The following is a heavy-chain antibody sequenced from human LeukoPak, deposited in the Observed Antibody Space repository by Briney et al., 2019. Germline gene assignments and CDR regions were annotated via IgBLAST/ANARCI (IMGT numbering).Heavy chain of an antibody. CDR1: GGSISSGGYY. J-gene: IGHJ2*01. CDR3: ARSRFLEWLPLWYFDL. V-gene: IGHV4-30-2*01. CDR2: IYHSGST. D-gene: IGHD3-3*01. Sequence: PSETLSLTCTVSGGSISSGGYYWSWIRQPPGKGLEWIGYIYHSGSTYYNPSLKSRVTISVDTSKNQFSLKLSSVTAADTAVYYCARSRFLEWLPLWYFDLWGRGTLVTVSS.